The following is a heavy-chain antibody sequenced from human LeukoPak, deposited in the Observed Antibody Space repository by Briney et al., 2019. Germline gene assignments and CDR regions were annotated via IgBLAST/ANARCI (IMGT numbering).Heavy chain of an antibody. J-gene: IGHJ6*02. CDR2: INHSGST. CDR3: ARASTTYCSSTSCYKRYYYYGMDV. D-gene: IGHD2-2*01. V-gene: IGHV4-34*01. Sequence: SETLSLTCAGYGGSFSGYYWSWIRQPPGKGLEWIGEINHSGSTNYNPSLKSRVTISVDTSKNQFSLKLSSVTAADTAVYYCARASTTYCSSTSCYKRYYYYGMDVWGQGTTVTVSS. CDR1: GGSFSGYY.